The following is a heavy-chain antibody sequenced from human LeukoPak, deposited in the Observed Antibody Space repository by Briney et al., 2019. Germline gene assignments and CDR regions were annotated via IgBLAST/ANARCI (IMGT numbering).Heavy chain of an antibody. V-gene: IGHV4-59*11. CDR2: IYYSGST. CDR3: ARSFAYYDFWSGYYLAPHNYYYYMDV. D-gene: IGHD3-3*01. J-gene: IGHJ6*03. Sequence: PSETLSLTCTVSGGSISSHYWSWIRQPPGKGLEWIGYIYYSGSTNYNPSLKSRVTISVDTSKNQFSLKLSSVTAADTAVYYCARSFAYYDFWSGYYLAPHNYYYYMDVWGKGTTVTVSS. CDR1: GGSISSHY.